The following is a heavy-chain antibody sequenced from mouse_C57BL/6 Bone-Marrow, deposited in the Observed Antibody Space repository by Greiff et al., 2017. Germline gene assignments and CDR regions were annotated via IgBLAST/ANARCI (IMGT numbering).Heavy chain of an antibody. CDR2: IYPRDGST. CDR3: ARRGMVTTKGYYAMDY. Sequence: VKLQESGPELVKPGASVKLSCKASGYTFTSYDINWVKQRPGQGLEWIGWIYPRDGSTKYNEKFKGKATLTVDTSSSTAYMELHSLTSEDSAVYFCARRGMVTTKGYYAMDYWGQGTSVTVSS. V-gene: IGHV1-85*01. J-gene: IGHJ4*01. D-gene: IGHD2-2*01. CDR1: GYTFTSYD.